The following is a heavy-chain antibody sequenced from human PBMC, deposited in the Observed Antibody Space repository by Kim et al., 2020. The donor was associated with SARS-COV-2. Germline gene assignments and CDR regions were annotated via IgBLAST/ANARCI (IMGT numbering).Heavy chain of an antibody. CDR2: ISSSSSST. D-gene: IGHD2-8*01. Sequence: GGSLRLSCAASGFIFSSYSMNWVRQAPGKGLEWVSYISSSSSSTYYADSVKGRFTISRDNAKNSLYLQMNSLRAEDTAVYYCASLGGVYVADVFDIWGQGIMVTASS. V-gene: IGHV3-48*04. CDR3: ASLGGVYVADVFDI. CDR1: GFIFSSYS. J-gene: IGHJ3*02.